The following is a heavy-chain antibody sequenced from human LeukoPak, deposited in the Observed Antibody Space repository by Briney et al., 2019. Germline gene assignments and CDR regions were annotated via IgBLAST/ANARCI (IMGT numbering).Heavy chain of an antibody. CDR3: VSPGNDFEGRYSPHLDV. V-gene: IGHV3-23*01. CDR2: VSGSGLKT. J-gene: IGHJ6*04. Sequence: GGSLRLSCVASGFTFSNYGMSWVRRAPGKGLEWVSGVSGSGLKTYYADSVKGRFTISRDNSNNTLYLQMNNLRAEDTTIYYCVSPGNDFEGRYSPHLDVWGKGATVTAAS. D-gene: IGHD3-9*01. CDR1: GFTFSNYG.